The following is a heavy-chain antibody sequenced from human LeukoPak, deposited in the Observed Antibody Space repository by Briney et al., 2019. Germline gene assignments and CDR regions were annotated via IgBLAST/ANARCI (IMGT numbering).Heavy chain of an antibody. D-gene: IGHD3-22*01. CDR3: ARPYYDSSSVFDY. J-gene: IGHJ4*02. CDR2: ISAYNGNT. Sequence: ASVKVSCKASGYTFTSYGISWVRHAPGQGLEWMGWISAYNGNTNYAQKLQGRVTMTTDTSTSTACMELRSLRSDDTAVYYCARPYYDSSSVFDYWGQGTLVTVSS. CDR1: GYTFTSYG. V-gene: IGHV1-18*01.